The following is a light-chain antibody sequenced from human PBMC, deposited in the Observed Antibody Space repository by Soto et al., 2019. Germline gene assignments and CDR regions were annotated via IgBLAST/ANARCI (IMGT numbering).Light chain of an antibody. V-gene: IGKV3-20*01. J-gene: IGKJ4*01. CDR1: QSVSSNY. CDR3: QKYGSSPLT. CDR2: RAS. Sequence: EIVLTQSPGTLSLSPGERATLSCRASQSVSSNYVAWYQQKPGQTPKVLIYRASSRATGIPDRFSGSGSGTDFTLTISRREPEDFAMYYCQKYGSSPLTFGGGPKVEIK.